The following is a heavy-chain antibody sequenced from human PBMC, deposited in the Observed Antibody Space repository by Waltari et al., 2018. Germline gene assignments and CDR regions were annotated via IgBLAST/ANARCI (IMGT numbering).Heavy chain of an antibody. Sequence: QVQLQQWGAGLLKPSETLSLTCAVYGGSFSGYYWSWIRQPPGKGLEWIGEINHSGSTNYNPSLKSRVTISVDTSKNQCSLKLSSVTAADTAVYYCARLGGVVIDAFDIWGQGTMVTVSS. CDR1: GGSFSGYY. D-gene: IGHD3-3*01. CDR3: ARLGGVVIDAFDI. V-gene: IGHV4-34*01. J-gene: IGHJ3*02. CDR2: INHSGST.